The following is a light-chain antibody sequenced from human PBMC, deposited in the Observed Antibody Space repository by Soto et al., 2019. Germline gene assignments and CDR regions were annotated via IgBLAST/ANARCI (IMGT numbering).Light chain of an antibody. J-gene: IGKJ4*01. CDR2: AAS. CDR3: QQFNSYPLT. V-gene: IGKV1-9*01. CDR1: QGISSY. Sequence: IQLTQSPSSLSASVGDRVTITCRASQGISSYLAWYQQKPGKAPKLLIYAASTLQSGVPSKFSGSGSGTDFTLTISSLQPEDSATYYCQQFNSYPLTFGGGTKVDIK.